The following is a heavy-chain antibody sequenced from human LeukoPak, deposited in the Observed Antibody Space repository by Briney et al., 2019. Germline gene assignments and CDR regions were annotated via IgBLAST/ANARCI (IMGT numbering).Heavy chain of an antibody. CDR3: AREDDSSGYHTLPDAFDI. Sequence: GGSLRLSCAASGLPFSSFPLTGFGRAPGKGLGGLAVFHYDGSNKYYADSVKGRFTISRDNSKNTLYLQMNSLRAEDTAVYYCAREDDSSGYHTLPDAFDIWGQGTMVTVSS. CDR2: FHYDGSNK. J-gene: IGHJ3*02. CDR1: GLPFSSFP. V-gene: IGHV3-30*16. D-gene: IGHD3-22*01.